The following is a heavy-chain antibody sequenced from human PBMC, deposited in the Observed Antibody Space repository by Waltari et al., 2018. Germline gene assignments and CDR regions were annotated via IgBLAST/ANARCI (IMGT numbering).Heavy chain of an antibody. CDR2: IYYRGST. Sequence: QLQLQESGPGLEKPSEPLSLTCTVSGGPISSSSYSWRWLRPPPGKGLEWIGSIYYRGSTYYNPSLKSRVTISVYTSKNQFSLKLSSVTAADTAVYYCARHGYYYYYMDVWGKGTTVTVSS. J-gene: IGHJ6*03. CDR3: ARHGYYYYYMDV. V-gene: IGHV4-39*01. CDR1: GGPISSSSYS.